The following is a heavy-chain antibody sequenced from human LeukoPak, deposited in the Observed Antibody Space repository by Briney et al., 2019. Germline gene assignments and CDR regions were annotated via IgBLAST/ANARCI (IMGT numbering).Heavy chain of an antibody. CDR1: GGSISSYY. J-gene: IGHJ6*04. D-gene: IGHD2-8*01. V-gene: IGHV4-59*01. Sequence: PSETLSLTCTVSGGSISSYYWSWIRQPPGKGLEWIGYIYYSGSTNYNPSLKSRVTISVDTSKNQFPLKLSSVTAADTAVYYCARARGPNVMDVWGKGTTVTVSS. CDR3: ARARGPNVMDV. CDR2: IYYSGST.